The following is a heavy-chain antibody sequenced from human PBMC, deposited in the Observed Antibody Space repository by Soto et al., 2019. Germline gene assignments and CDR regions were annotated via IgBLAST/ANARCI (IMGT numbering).Heavy chain of an antibody. Sequence: GGSLRRSCAASGFTFSSYAMSWVRQAPGKGLEWVSAISGSGGSTYYADSVKGRFTISRDNSKNTLYLQMNSLRAEDTAVYYCVKQGDYYYYYGMDVWGQGTTVTVSS. D-gene: IGHD3-16*01. CDR2: ISGSGGST. CDR1: GFTFSSYA. V-gene: IGHV3-23*01. J-gene: IGHJ6*02. CDR3: VKQGDYYYYYGMDV.